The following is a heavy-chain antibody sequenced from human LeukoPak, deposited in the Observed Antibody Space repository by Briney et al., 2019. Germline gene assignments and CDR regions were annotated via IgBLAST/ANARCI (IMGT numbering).Heavy chain of an antibody. V-gene: IGHV3-7*03. CDR3: AKEGRSLQTY. CDR1: GFMFSSNW. J-gene: IGHJ4*02. CDR2: IKEDGTET. Sequence: GGSLRLSCAASGFMFSSNWMSWVRLALGKGLEWVANIKEDGTETYYVDSVKGRFTISRDNAKNSLYLQMNSLRVEDTAVYYCAKEGRSLQTYWGQGTLVTVSS. D-gene: IGHD5-24*01.